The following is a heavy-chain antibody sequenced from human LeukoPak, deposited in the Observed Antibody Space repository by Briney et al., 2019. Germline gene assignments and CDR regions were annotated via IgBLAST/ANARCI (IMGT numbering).Heavy chain of an antibody. CDR1: GGSISSYY. V-gene: IGHV4-4*07. Sequence: SETLSLTCTVSGGSISSYYWSWIRQPAGKGLEWIGRIYTSGSTNYNPSLKSRVTMSVDTSKNQFSLKLSSVTAADTAVYYCALTPLGDYYDSSGYEHWGQGTLVTVSS. J-gene: IGHJ1*01. D-gene: IGHD3-22*01. CDR2: IYTSGST. CDR3: ALTPLGDYYDSSGYEH.